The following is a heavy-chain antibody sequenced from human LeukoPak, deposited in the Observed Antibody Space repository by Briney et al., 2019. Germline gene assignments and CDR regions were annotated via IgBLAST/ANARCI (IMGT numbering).Heavy chain of an antibody. CDR3: ARDSRMAGGFDY. CDR2: ISYDGSNK. J-gene: IGHJ4*02. CDR1: GFTFSGYA. D-gene: IGHD2-8*01. Sequence: GRSLRLSCAASGFTFSGYAMHWVRQAPGKGLEWVAVISYDGSNKYYADSVKGRFTISRDNSKNTLYLQMNSLRAEDTAVYYCARDSRMAGGFDYWGQGTLVTVSS. V-gene: IGHV3-30-3*01.